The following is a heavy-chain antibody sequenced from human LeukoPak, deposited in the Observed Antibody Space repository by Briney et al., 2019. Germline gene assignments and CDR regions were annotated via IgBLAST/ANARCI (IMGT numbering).Heavy chain of an antibody. CDR3: ARERYFDL. J-gene: IGHJ4*02. CDR1: GFTFSSYW. CDR2: IYGGDSP. Sequence: GGSLRLSCAASGFTFSSYWMHWVRQAPGKGLEWLSLIYGGDSPYYADSVKGRFTVSRDDYKNTLFLQMNSLRAEDTAIYYCARERYFDLWGQGTLVAVSS. V-gene: IGHV3-53*01.